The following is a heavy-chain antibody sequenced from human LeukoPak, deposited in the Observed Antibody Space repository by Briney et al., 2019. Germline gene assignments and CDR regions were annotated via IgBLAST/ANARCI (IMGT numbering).Heavy chain of an antibody. CDR2: ISYDGSNK. D-gene: IGHD1-26*01. J-gene: IGHJ4*02. CDR3: AKGQQYSNLQLFDY. V-gene: IGHV3-30*18. Sequence: GGSLRLSCVVSGVIFSSYGMHWVRQAPGKGPEWVAFISYDGSNKYYADSVKGRFTVSRDNSKNTLYLQMNSLRAKDTAVYYCAKGQQYSNLQLFDYWGQGTLVTVSS. CDR1: GVIFSSYG.